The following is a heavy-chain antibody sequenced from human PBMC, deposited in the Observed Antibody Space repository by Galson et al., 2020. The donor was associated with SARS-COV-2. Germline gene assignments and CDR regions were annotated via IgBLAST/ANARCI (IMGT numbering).Heavy chain of an antibody. CDR1: GYRFTGYY. CDR3: ARGISGVWPYYGFYGMDV. D-gene: IGHD2-15*01. V-gene: IGHV1-2*02. J-gene: IGHJ6*01. CDR2: IKPSTGGA. Sequence: ASVKVSCKASGYRFTGYYLYWLRQAPGQGLECMGWIKPSTGGASYAQNFQDRVSMASDMSISTAQMELRRLRSDDTAVYYCARGISGVWPYYGFYGMDVWGQGTTVTVSS.